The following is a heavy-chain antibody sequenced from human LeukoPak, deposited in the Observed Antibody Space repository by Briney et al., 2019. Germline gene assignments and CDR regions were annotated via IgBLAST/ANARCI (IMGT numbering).Heavy chain of an antibody. D-gene: IGHD3-10*01. CDR1: GFTFSSFA. CDR3: ARGSKDLDF. J-gene: IGHJ4*02. Sequence: GGSLRLSCAPSGFTFSSFAMNWVRQAPGKGLEWVSTIGSSGDSTYYADSVRGRFTISRDNSKNTMHLQMNNLRAEDTACYYCARGSKDLDFWGQGTLVTVSS. V-gene: IGHV3-23*01. CDR2: IGSSGDST.